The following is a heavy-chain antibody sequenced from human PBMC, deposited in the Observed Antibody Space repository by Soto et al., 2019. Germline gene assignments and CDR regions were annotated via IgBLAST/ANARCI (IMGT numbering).Heavy chain of an antibody. CDR3: ANDAYGTTGAPDY. D-gene: IGHD1-1*01. Sequence: EVQVLESGGGFVQPGGSLRLSCAASGFTFSSYAMNWVRQAPGKGLEWVSAISGSGRSTYYADSVKGRFTISRDNSKKTVYLQMSSLRAEDTALYFCANDAYGTTGAPDYWGQGPLVTVSS. V-gene: IGHV3-23*01. CDR1: GFTFSSYA. J-gene: IGHJ4*02. CDR2: ISGSGRST.